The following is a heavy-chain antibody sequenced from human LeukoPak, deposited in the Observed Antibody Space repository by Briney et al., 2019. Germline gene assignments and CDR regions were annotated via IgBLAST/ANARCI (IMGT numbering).Heavy chain of an antibody. CDR3: ARVLAGFIAAAGTGAFDI. CDR1: GFTFSSYG. D-gene: IGHD6-13*01. J-gene: IGHJ3*02. V-gene: IGHV3-33*01. CDR2: IWYDGSNK. Sequence: GGSLRLSCAASGFTFSSYGMHWVRQAPGKGLEWVAVIWYDGSNKYYADSVKGRFTISRDNSKNTLYLQMNSLRAEDTAVYYCARVLAGFIAAAGTGAFDIWGQGTMVTVSS.